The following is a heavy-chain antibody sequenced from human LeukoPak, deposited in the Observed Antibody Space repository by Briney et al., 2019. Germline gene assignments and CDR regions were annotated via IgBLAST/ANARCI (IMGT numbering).Heavy chain of an antibody. J-gene: IGHJ4*02. Sequence: GGSLRLSCAGSGFTFSSDYMSWVRQAPGKGLEWVSIMCGGGSTYYAASVKGRFNISRDDSKNTLYLQMNSLRAEDTAVYFCARDRTSYFHFGYWGQGTLVTVSS. D-gene: IGHD3-10*01. CDR1: GFTFSSDY. CDR2: MCGGGST. CDR3: ARDRTSYFHFGY. V-gene: IGHV3-53*01.